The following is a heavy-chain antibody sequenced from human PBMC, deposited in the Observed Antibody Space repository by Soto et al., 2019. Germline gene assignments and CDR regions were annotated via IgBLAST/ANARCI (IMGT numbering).Heavy chain of an antibody. CDR3: ARELNCSGGSCYSYYYYYGMDV. CDR1: GGSISSGGYY. Sequence: PSETLSLTCTVSGGSISSGGYYWSWIRQHPGKGLEWIGYIYYSGSTYYNPSLKSRVTISVDTSKNQFSLKLSSVTAADTAVYYCARELNCSGGSCYSYYYYYGMDVWGQGTTVTSP. CDR2: IYYSGST. J-gene: IGHJ6*02. V-gene: IGHV4-31*03. D-gene: IGHD2-15*01.